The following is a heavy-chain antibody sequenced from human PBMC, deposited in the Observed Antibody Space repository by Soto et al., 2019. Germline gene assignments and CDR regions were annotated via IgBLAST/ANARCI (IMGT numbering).Heavy chain of an antibody. Sequence: EVQLVESGGGLVKPGGSLRLSCAASGFTFSSYSMNWVRQAPGKGLEWVSSISSSSSYIYYADSVKGRFTISRDNAKKXXYLQLNSLRAEGTAVYYWARVVDYSDPYYYYGMDVWGQGTTVTVSS. J-gene: IGHJ6*02. CDR3: ARVVDYSDPYYYYGMDV. CDR2: ISSSSSYI. D-gene: IGHD3-22*01. V-gene: IGHV3-21*01. CDR1: GFTFSSYS.